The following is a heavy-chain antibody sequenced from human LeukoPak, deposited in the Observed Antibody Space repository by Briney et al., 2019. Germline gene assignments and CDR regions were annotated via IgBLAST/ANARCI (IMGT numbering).Heavy chain of an antibody. CDR3: ARDSGRYYFDY. D-gene: IGHD3-10*01. V-gene: IGHV4-59*01. CDR1: GGSISSYY. J-gene: IGHJ4*02. Sequence: PSETLSLTCTVSGGSISSYYWSWIRQPPGKGLEWLGYIYYSGSTNYNPSLKSRVTISVDTSKNQFSLKLSSVTAADTAVYYCARDSGRYYFDYWGQGTLVTVSS. CDR2: IYYSGST.